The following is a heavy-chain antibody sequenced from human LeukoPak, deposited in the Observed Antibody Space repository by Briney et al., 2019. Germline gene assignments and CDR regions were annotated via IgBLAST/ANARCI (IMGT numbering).Heavy chain of an antibody. CDR3: ARAPLSIFGVVTDYYYGMDV. CDR2: ISAYNGNT. D-gene: IGHD3-3*01. CDR1: GCTFTSYG. Sequence: GASVKVSCKASGCTFTSYGISWVRQAPGQGLEWMGWISAYNGNTNYAQKLQGRVTMTTDTSTSTAYMELRSLRSDDTAVYYCARAPLSIFGVVTDYYYGMDVWGQGTTVTVSS. V-gene: IGHV1-18*01. J-gene: IGHJ6*02.